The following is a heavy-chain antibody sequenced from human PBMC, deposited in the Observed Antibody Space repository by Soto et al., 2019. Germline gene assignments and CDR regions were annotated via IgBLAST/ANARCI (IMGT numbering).Heavy chain of an antibody. Sequence: KTSETLSLTCAVSGGSISSSNWRSWVRQPPGKGLEWIGEIYHSGSTNYNPSLKSRVTISVDKSKNQFSLKLSSVTAADTAVYYCARFFVLAAGTSDWDRYFDYWGQGTLVTVSS. CDR3: ARFFVLAAGTSDWDRYFDY. CDR2: IYHSGST. V-gene: IGHV4-4*02. CDR1: GGSISSSNW. D-gene: IGHD6-13*01. J-gene: IGHJ4*02.